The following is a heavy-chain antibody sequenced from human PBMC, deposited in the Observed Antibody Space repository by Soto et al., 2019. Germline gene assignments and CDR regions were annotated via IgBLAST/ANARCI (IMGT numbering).Heavy chain of an antibody. CDR3: ARDETPYSRGWYYAFDI. CDR2: ISAYNGNT. V-gene: IGHV1-18*01. Sequence: ASVKASCKASGYTVTSYGISWVRQAPGQGHEWMGWISAYNGNTNYAQKLQGRVTMTTDTATSTAYMELRSLRSDDTAVYYCARDETPYSRGWYYAFDIWGQGTMVTVSS. J-gene: IGHJ3*02. CDR1: GYTVTSYG. D-gene: IGHD6-19*01.